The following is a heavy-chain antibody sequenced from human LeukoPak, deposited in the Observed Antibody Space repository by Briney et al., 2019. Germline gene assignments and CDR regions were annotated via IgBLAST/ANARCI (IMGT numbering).Heavy chain of an antibody. CDR1: GFTLSPYS. V-gene: IGHV3-48*01. Sequence: GGSLRLSCAASGFTLSPYSMNWVRQAPGKGLEWVSYISSSSSTIYYADFVKGRFTMSRDNAKNSLYLQMNSLRAEDTAVYYCAENDYWGQGTLVTVSS. CDR3: AENDY. J-gene: IGHJ4*02. CDR2: ISSSSSTI.